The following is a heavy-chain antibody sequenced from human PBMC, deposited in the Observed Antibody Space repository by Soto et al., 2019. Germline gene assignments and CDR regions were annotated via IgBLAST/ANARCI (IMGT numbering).Heavy chain of an antibody. CDR2: ISSSSSTI. CDR1: GFTFSSYS. J-gene: IGHJ5*02. V-gene: IGHV3-48*02. CDR3: ARVEGETDSSSWYFDP. Sequence: EVQLVESGGGLVQPGGSLRLSCAASGFTFSSYSMNWVRQAPGKGLEWVSYISSSSSTIYYADSVKGRFTISRDNAKNSLYLQMNSLRDEDTAVYYCARVEGETDSSSWYFDPWGQGTLVTVSS. D-gene: IGHD6-13*01.